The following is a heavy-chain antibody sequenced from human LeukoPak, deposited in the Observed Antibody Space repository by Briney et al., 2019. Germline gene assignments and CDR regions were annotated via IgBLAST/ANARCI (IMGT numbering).Heavy chain of an antibody. D-gene: IGHD5-24*01. CDR1: GGSFSDYY. Sequence: PSETLSLTCAVYGGSFSDYYWSWIRQPPGKGLEWIGEIYHSGSTNYNPSLKSRVTISVDKSKNQFSLKLSSVTAADTAVYYCARDPPQTVEMATSPDYWGQGTLVTVSS. V-gene: IGHV4-34*01. CDR3: ARDPPQTVEMATSPDY. J-gene: IGHJ4*02. CDR2: IYHSGST.